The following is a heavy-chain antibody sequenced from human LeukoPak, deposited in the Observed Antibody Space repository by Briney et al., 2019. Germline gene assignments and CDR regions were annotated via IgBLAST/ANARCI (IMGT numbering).Heavy chain of an antibody. V-gene: IGHV1-69*04. CDR1: GGTFSSYT. J-gene: IGHJ6*02. CDR2: IIPILGIA. CDR3: TRDGRRRGYSYGDGFHYYYYGMDV. Sequence: SVKVSCKASGGTFSSYTISWVRQAPGHGLEWMGRIIPILGIANYAQKFQGRVTITPDKSTSTAYIELSSMRSEDTSVYYCTRDGRRRGYSYGDGFHYYYYGMDVWGQGTTVTVSS. D-gene: IGHD5-18*01.